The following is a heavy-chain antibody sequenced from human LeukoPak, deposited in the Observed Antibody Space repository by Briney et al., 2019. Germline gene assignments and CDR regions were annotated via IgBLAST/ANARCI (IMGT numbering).Heavy chain of an antibody. V-gene: IGHV3-30-3*01. CDR3: ARTQSYGHSFFDY. J-gene: IGHJ4*02. Sequence: RSLRLSCAASGFTFSSYAMHWVRQAPGKGLEWVAVISYDGSNKYYADSVKGRFTISRDNSKNTLYLQMNSLRAEDTAVYYCARTQSYGHSFFDYWGQGTLVTVSS. CDR1: GFTFSSYA. CDR2: ISYDGSNK. D-gene: IGHD5-18*01.